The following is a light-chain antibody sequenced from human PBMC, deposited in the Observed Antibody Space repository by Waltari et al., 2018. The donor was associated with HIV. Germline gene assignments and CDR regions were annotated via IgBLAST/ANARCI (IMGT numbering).Light chain of an antibody. CDR2: EVT. Sequence: QSALTQPPSASASPGQSVTISCTGTSRDVDTYHNVPWFHFRTDKAPKLMIYEVTKRPSGVPDRFSGSKSGNTASLTVSGLRAEDEADYFCSSFGGTNTFVLFGGGTKLTVL. CDR3: SSFGGTNTFVL. V-gene: IGLV2-8*01. J-gene: IGLJ3*02. CDR1: SRDVDTYHN.